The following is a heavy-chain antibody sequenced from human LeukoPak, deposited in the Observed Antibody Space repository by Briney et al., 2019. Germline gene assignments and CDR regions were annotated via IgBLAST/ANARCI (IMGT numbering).Heavy chain of an antibody. J-gene: IGHJ6*02. V-gene: IGHV4-61*02. CDR2: IYTSGST. CDR1: GGSISSGSYY. Sequence: SQTLSLTCTVSGGSISSGSYYWSWIRQPAGKGLEWIGRIYTSGSTNYNPSLKSRVTISVDTSKNQFSLKLSSVTAADTAVYYCARDRCSSTSCYLAYYYYGMDVWAKGPRSPSP. CDR3: ARDRCSSTSCYLAYYYYGMDV. D-gene: IGHD2-2*01.